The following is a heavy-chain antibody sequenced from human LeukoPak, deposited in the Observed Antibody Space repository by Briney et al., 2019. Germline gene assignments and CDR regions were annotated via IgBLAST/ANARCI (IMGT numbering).Heavy chain of an antibody. CDR1: GYTFTSYG. V-gene: IGHV1-18*01. J-gene: IGHJ4*02. D-gene: IGHD4-17*01. CDR3: ARSPTSLVDGDYVLDY. Sequence: ASVKVSCKASGYTFTSYGISWVRQAPGQGLEWMGWISAYNGNTNYAQKLQGRVTMTTDTSTSTAYMELRSLRSDDTAVYYCARSPTSLVDGDYVLDYWGQGTLVTVSS. CDR2: ISAYNGNT.